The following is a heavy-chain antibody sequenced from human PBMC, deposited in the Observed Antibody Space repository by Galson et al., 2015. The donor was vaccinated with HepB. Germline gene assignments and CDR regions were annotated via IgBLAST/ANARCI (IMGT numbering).Heavy chain of an antibody. CDR3: AKENYDFWSGYDY. Sequence: SLRLSCAASGFTFSSYAMSWVRQVPGKRLEWVSAISGSGGPTYYADSVKGRFTISRDNSKHTLYLQMNSLRAEDTAVYYCAKENYDFWSGYDYWGQGTLVTVSS. V-gene: IGHV3-23*01. CDR1: GFTFSSYA. J-gene: IGHJ4*02. D-gene: IGHD3-3*01. CDR2: ISGSGGPT.